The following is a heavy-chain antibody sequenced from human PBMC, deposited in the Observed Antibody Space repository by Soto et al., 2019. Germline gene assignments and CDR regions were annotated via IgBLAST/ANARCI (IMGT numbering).Heavy chain of an antibody. D-gene: IGHD6-13*01. CDR2: IIPMFEIA. Sequence: QVQLVQSGVEVKKPGSSVKVSCKASGGSLRTNTMFWVRQAPGQGLEWMGRIIPMFEIANYAQKFQGRVTFNADKSTGTVYMEMISLTSDDTAIYFFALGSWSAEVFDIWGQGTLVTVSS. J-gene: IGHJ3*02. CDR1: GGSLRTNT. CDR3: ALGSWSAEVFDI. V-gene: IGHV1-69*02.